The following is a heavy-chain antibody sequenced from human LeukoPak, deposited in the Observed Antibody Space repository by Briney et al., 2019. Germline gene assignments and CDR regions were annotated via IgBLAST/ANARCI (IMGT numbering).Heavy chain of an antibody. D-gene: IGHD5-24*01. V-gene: IGHV3-48*03. CDR2: ISSSGSTI. CDR1: GFTFSSYE. J-gene: IGHJ4*02. Sequence: GGSLRLSCAASGFTFSSYEMNWVRQAPGKGLEWVSYISSSGSTIYYADSVKGRFTISRDNAKNTLYLHMNSLRVEDTAVYYCARVKMATWGIDYWGQGTLVTVSS. CDR3: ARVKMATWGIDY.